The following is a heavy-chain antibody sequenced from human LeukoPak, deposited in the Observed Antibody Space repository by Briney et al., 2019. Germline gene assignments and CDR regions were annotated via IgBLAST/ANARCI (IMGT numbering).Heavy chain of an antibody. CDR3: ARYDSSGYCPFDY. J-gene: IGHJ4*02. V-gene: IGHV3-74*01. CDR1: GFTFSTYW. Sequence: PGGSLRLSCAASGFTFSTYWMHWVRQAPGKGLVSVSRIKSDGSTNYADSVKGRFTISRDNAKNTVSLQMNSLRAEDTAVYYCARYDSSGYCPFDYWGQGTLVTVSS. D-gene: IGHD3-22*01. CDR2: IKSDGST.